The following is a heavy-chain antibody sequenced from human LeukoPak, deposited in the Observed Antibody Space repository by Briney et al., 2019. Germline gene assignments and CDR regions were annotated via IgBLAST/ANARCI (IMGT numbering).Heavy chain of an antibody. V-gene: IGHV3-30-3*01. CDR2: ISYDGSNK. CDR3: ARDPPPYSSGWYSGRFDP. Sequence: GRSLRLSCAASGFTFSSYAMHWVRQAPGKGLEWVAVISYDGSNKYYADSVKGRFTISRDNSKNTLYLQVNSLRAEDTAVYYCARDPPPYSSGWYSGRFDPWGQGTLVTVSS. D-gene: IGHD6-19*01. CDR1: GFTFSSYA. J-gene: IGHJ5*02.